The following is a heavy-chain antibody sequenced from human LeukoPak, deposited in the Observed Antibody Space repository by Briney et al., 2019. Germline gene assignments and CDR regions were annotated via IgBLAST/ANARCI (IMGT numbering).Heavy chain of an antibody. V-gene: IGHV3-49*04. CDR2: IRSKAYGGTT. J-gene: IGHJ6*02. D-gene: IGHD3-22*01. Sequence: GGSLRLSCTASGFTFGDYAMSWVRQAPGKGLEWVGFIRSKAYGGTTEYAASVKGRFTISRDDSKSIAYLQMNSLKNEDTAVYYCTRVLGYYDSSGYYYYYYGMDVWGQGTTVTVSS. CDR3: TRVLGYYDSSGYYYYYYGMDV. CDR1: GFTFGDYA.